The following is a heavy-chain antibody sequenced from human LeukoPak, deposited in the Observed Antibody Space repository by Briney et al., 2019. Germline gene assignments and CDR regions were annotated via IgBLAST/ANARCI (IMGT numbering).Heavy chain of an antibody. V-gene: IGHV3-30*03. CDR2: ISNDGSRK. Sequence: GSLRLSCAPSGFTFSRHGMHWVGQAPGKGLEWVAIISNDGSRKYYANSVEGRFTISRDNSKNTLYLQMDSLRAEDTAVYYCARDRAWNYFDYWGQGTLVTVSS. J-gene: IGHJ4*02. D-gene: IGHD3-3*01. CDR3: ARDRAWNYFDY. CDR1: GFTFSRHG.